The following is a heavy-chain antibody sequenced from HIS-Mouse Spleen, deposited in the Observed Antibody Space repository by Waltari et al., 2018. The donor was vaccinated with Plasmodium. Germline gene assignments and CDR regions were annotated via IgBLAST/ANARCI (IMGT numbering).Heavy chain of an antibody. CDR2: IYPGDSDT. D-gene: IGHD3-22*01. CDR1: GYSFTSYW. CDR3: ARRRYYYDSSGYADY. Sequence: EVQLVQSGAEVKKPGESLKISCKGSGYSFTSYWIGWVGQMPGKGLEWMGIIYPGDSDTRYSPSFQGQVTISADKSISTAYLQWSSLKASDTAMYYCARRRYYYDSSGYADYWGQGTLVTVSS. V-gene: IGHV5-51*01. J-gene: IGHJ4*02.